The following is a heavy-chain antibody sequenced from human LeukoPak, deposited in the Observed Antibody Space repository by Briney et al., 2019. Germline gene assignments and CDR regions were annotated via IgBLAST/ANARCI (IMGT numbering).Heavy chain of an antibody. CDR2: IGTAGDT. Sequence: GGSLILSCAASGFTFSSYDMHWVRQATGKGLEWVSAIGTAGDTYYPGSVKGRFTISRENAKNSLYLQMNSLRAGDTAVYYCARGHRYSSGWYYDYWGQGTLVTVSS. J-gene: IGHJ4*02. CDR3: ARGHRYSSGWYYDY. V-gene: IGHV3-13*01. CDR1: GFTFSSYD. D-gene: IGHD6-19*01.